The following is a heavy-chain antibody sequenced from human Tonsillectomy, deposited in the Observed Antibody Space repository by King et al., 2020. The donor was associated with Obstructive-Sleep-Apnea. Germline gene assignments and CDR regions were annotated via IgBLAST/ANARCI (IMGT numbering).Heavy chain of an antibody. V-gene: IGHV4-30-4*01. D-gene: IGHD3-22*01. Sequence: QLQESGPGLVKPSQTLSLTCTVSGGSISSGDYYWSWIRQPPGKCLEWIGYIYYSVSTYYNPSLKSRVTISVDTAKNQFSLKLSSVTAADTAVYYCAREPYYDSSGYSFDYWGQGTLVTVSS. CDR2: IYYSVST. J-gene: IGHJ4*02. CDR3: AREPYYDSSGYSFDY. CDR1: GGSISSGDYY.